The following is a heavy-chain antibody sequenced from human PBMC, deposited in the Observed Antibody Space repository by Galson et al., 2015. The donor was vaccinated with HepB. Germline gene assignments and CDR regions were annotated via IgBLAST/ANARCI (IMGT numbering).Heavy chain of an antibody. CDR1: GFTFSSYW. D-gene: IGHD2-2*01. CDR3: ARDAGSSCPQRMNY. Sequence: RLSCAASGFTFSSYWMSWVRQAPGKGLEWVANIKQDGSEKYYVDSVKGRFTISRDNAKNSLYLQMNSPRAEDTAVYYCARDAGSSCPQRMNYWGQGTLVTVSS. CDR2: IKQDGSEK. V-gene: IGHV3-7*03. J-gene: IGHJ4*02.